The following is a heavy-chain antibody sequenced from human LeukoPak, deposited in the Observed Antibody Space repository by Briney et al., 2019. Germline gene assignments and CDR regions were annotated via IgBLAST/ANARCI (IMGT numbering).Heavy chain of an antibody. CDR3: ARDGSGSGRGYFDY. J-gene: IGHJ4*02. Sequence: SVKVSCKASGYTFTSYYMHWVRQAPGQGLEWMGGIIPIFGTANYAQKFQGRVTITADESTSTAYMELSSLRSEDTAVYYCARDGSGSGRGYFDYWGQGTLVTVSS. CDR1: GYTFTSYY. CDR2: IIPIFGTA. D-gene: IGHD3-10*01. V-gene: IGHV1-69*13.